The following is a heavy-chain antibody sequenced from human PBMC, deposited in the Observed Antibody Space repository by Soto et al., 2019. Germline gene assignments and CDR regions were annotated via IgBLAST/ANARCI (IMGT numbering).Heavy chain of an antibody. J-gene: IGHJ5*02. Sequence: SETLSLTCAVYGGSFSGYYWSWLRQPPGKGLEWIGEINHSGSTNYNPSLKSRVTISVDTSKNQFSLKLSSVTAADTAVYYCARVKRGYTGYWFDPWGQGTLVTVSS. V-gene: IGHV4-34*01. CDR3: ARVKRGYTGYWFDP. D-gene: IGHD6-13*01. CDR2: INHSGST. CDR1: GGSFSGYY.